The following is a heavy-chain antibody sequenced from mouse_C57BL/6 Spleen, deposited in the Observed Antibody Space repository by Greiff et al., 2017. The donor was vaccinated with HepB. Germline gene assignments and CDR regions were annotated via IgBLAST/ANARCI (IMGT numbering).Heavy chain of an antibody. CDR3: AGERDYGRSSGTFYY. D-gene: IGHD1-1*01. V-gene: IGHV1-72*01. CDR2: IDPNSGGT. CDR1: GYTFTSYW. J-gene: IGHJ2*01. Sequence: VKLQQPGAELVKPGASVKLSCKASGYTFTSYWMPWVKQRPGRGLEWIGRIDPNSGGTKYNEKFKSKATLTVDKPSSTAYMQLSSLTSEDSAVYYCAGERDYGRSSGTFYYWGQGITLTVYS.